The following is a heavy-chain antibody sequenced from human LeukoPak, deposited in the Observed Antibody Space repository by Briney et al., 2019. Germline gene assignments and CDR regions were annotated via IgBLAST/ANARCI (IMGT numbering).Heavy chain of an antibody. Sequence: GGSLRLSCAASGFTVSSNYMSWVRQAPGKGLEWVSVIYSGGSTYYADSVKGRFTISRDNSKNTLYLQMNSLRAEDTGVYYCARTITVTTDYWGQGTLVTVSS. CDR1: GFTVSSNY. D-gene: IGHD4-17*01. V-gene: IGHV3-66*01. CDR3: ARTITVTTDY. J-gene: IGHJ4*02. CDR2: IYSGGST.